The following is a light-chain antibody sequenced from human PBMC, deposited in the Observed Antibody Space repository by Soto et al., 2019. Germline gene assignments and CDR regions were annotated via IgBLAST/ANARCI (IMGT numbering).Light chain of an antibody. CDR2: DAS. J-gene: IGKJ2*01. Sequence: DIQMTQSPSTLSASVGDRVTITCRASQSISSWLAWYQQKPGKAPKLLIYDASSLESGVPSRYSGSGSGTDFTITISSLQPDDFASYYCQQYNSYPYTFGQGTKLEIK. V-gene: IGKV1-5*01. CDR3: QQYNSYPYT. CDR1: QSISSW.